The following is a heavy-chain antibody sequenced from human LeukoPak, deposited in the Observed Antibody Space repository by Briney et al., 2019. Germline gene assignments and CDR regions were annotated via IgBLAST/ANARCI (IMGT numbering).Heavy chain of an antibody. Sequence: SETLSLTCTVSGGSISSSSYYWGWIRQPPGKGLEWIGSLYYSGSTYYNPSLKSRVTISVDTSKNQFSLKLSSVTAADTAVYYCARTPSYYDILTGYSFGDYYFDYWGQGTLVTVSS. CDR3: ARTPSYYDILTGYSFGDYYFDY. J-gene: IGHJ4*02. CDR2: LYYSGST. V-gene: IGHV4-39*01. CDR1: GGSISSSSYY. D-gene: IGHD3-9*01.